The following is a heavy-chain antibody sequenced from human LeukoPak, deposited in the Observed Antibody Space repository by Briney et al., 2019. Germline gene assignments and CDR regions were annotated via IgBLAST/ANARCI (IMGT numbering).Heavy chain of an antibody. J-gene: IGHJ4*02. Sequence: ASVKVSCKASGYSLTRYHMSWVRQDPGQGPEWMGIIDPNGVSTSYVQKFQGRVTMTRDTSTSTFYMELSSLRSEDTAVYYCARMTTGVLDYWGQGTLVTVSS. CDR2: IDPNGVST. V-gene: IGHV1-46*01. D-gene: IGHD1-1*01. CDR3: ARMTTGVLDY. CDR1: GYSLTRYH.